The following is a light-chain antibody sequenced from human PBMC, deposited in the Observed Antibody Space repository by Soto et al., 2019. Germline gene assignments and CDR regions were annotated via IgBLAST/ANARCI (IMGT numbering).Light chain of an antibody. J-gene: IGLJ3*02. CDR2: EVN. CDR3: SSYAGSNNRV. CDR1: SSDVGGYNY. Sequence: QSALTQPPSASGSPEQSVTISCTGTSSDVGGYNYVSWYQQHPGKAPKLMIYEVNKRPSGVPDRFSGSKSGNTASLTVSGLQAEDEADYYCSSYAGSNNRVFGGGTKLTVL. V-gene: IGLV2-8*01.